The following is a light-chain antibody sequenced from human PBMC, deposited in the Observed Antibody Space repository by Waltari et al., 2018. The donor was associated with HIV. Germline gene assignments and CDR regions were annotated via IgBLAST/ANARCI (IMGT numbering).Light chain of an antibody. CDR3: QQYDSGPRGIT. CDR1: RSISAK. CDR2: DAA. J-gene: IGKJ2*01. Sequence: EIVMTQSPPTLSVSPGQRVTLSCRASRSISAKVAWYQQRPGQAPRLLIYDAATRPTGIPARYSGSGSGAEFTLTISSLQCEDFATYFCQQYDSGPRGITFGQGTMLEIK. V-gene: IGKV3-15*01.